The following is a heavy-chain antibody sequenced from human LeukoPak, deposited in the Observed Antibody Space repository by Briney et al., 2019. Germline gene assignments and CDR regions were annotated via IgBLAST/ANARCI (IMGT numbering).Heavy chain of an antibody. D-gene: IGHD3-3*01. J-gene: IGHJ4*02. CDR2: IYYSGST. V-gene: IGHV4-39*07. CDR1: GASISSSSYY. CDR3: ARYALYDFWSGSDY. Sequence: SETLSLTCTVSGASISSSSYYWGWIRQPPGKGLEWIGSIYYSGSTYYNPSLKSRVTISVDTSKNQFSLKLSSVTAADTAVYYCARYALYDFWSGSDYWGQGTLVTVSS.